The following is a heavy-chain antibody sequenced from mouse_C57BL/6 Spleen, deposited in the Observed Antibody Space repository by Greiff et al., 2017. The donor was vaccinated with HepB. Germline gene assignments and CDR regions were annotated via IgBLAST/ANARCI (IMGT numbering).Heavy chain of an antibody. V-gene: IGHV1-15*01. CDR2: IDPETGGT. CDR1: GYTFTDYE. J-gene: IGHJ2*01. Sequence: VKLQESGAELVRPGASVTLSCKASGYTFTDYEMHWVKQTPVHGLEWIGAIDPETGGTAYNQKFKGKAILTADKSSSTAYMELRSLTSEDSAVYYCTRGTTGYFDYWGQGTTLTVSS. D-gene: IGHD1-1*01. CDR3: TRGTTGYFDY.